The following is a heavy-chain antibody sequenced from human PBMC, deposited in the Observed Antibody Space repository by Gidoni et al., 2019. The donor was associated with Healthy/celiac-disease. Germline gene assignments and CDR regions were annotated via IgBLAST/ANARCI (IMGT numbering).Heavy chain of an antibody. J-gene: IGHJ4*02. CDR2: IYWNDDK. D-gene: IGHD3-3*01. CDR1: GFSLSTSVVG. CDR3: AHTNYDFWSGYYFPFDY. Sequence: QITLKESGPTLVKPTQTLTLTCTFSGFSLSTSVVGVGWIRQPPGKALEWLALIYWNDDKRYSPSLKSRLTITKDTSKNQVVLTMTNMDPVDTATYYCAHTNYDFWSGYYFPFDYWGQGTLVTVSS. V-gene: IGHV2-5*01.